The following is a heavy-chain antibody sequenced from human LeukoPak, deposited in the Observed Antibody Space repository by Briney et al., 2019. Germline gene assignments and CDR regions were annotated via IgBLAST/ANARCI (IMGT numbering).Heavy chain of an antibody. Sequence: ASVKVSCKASGGTFSSYAISWVRQAPGQGLEWMGRIIPILGIANYAQKLQGRVTMTTDTSTSTAYMDLRSLRSDDTAVYYCARERSGWFFSNWGQGTLVTVSS. CDR3: ARERSGWFFSN. CDR1: GGTFSSYA. D-gene: IGHD6-19*01. J-gene: IGHJ4*02. V-gene: IGHV1-69*04. CDR2: IIPILGIA.